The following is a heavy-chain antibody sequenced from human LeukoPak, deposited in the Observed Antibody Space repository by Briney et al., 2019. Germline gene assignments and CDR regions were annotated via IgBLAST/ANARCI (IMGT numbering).Heavy chain of an antibody. Sequence: SQTLSLTCTVSGVSISSGGYYWSWIRQHPGKGLEWIGYIYYSGSNYYNPSLKSRVTISVDTSKNQFSLKLSSVTAADTAVYYCARVGSRDYVWGSYRALYYFDYWGQGTLVTVSS. CDR3: ARVGSRDYVWGSYRALYYFDY. CDR1: GVSISSGGYY. J-gene: IGHJ4*02. V-gene: IGHV4-31*03. CDR2: IYYSGSN. D-gene: IGHD3-16*02.